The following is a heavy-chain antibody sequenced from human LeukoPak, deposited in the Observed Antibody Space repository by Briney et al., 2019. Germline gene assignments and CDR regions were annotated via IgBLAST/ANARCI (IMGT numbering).Heavy chain of an antibody. Sequence: SETLSLTCAVYGGSFSGYYWSWIRQPPGKGLEWIGEINHSGSTNYNPSLKSRVTISVDTSKNQFSLKLSSVTAADTAVYYCARDLLREFDYWGQGTLVTVSS. CDR3: ARDLLREFDY. V-gene: IGHV4-34*01. CDR2: INHSGST. D-gene: IGHD3-22*01. J-gene: IGHJ4*02. CDR1: GGSFSGYY.